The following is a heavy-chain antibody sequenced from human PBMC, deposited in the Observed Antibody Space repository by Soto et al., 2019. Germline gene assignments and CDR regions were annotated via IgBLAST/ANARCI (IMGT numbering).Heavy chain of an antibody. CDR2: INHSGST. CDR3: ARLDRGAAAGRD. J-gene: IGHJ4*02. CDR1: GGSFSGYY. V-gene: IGHV4-34*01. Sequence: QVQLQQWGAGLLKPSETLSLTCAVYGGSFSGYYWSWIRQPPGKGLEWIGEINHSGSTNYNPSLKSRVTISVDTSKNQFSLKLSSVTAADTAVYYCARLDRGAAAGRDWGQGTLVTVSS. D-gene: IGHD6-13*01.